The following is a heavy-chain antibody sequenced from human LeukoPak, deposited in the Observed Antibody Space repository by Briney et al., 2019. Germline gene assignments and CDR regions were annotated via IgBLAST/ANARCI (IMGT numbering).Heavy chain of an antibody. Sequence: GGSLILSCEASGFAFRNHAMSWVRQAPGKGLEWVSAISGSASVIYYADSVRGRFTISRDNSKNTLFLQMNSLRAEDTAVYYCAKTSGDGYAPITFDYWGQGTLVTVSS. V-gene: IGHV3-23*01. D-gene: IGHD2-15*01. J-gene: IGHJ4*02. CDR1: GFAFRNHA. CDR2: ISGSASVI. CDR3: AKTSGDGYAPITFDY.